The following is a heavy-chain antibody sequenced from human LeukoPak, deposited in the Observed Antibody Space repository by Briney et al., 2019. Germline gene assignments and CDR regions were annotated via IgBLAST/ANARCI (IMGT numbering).Heavy chain of an antibody. J-gene: IGHJ5*02. CDR2: ITHNGST. V-gene: IGHV4-34*01. CDR1: VGSFTGYY. Sequence: PSETLSLTSAIYVGSFTGYYWSSIRQRPGKGLWWMFEITHNGSTKYNTSIKSRVTISVDTSKNQFSLNLTSVTAADTAVYYCARLYIGGYSRSTNYNWFDPWGQGTLVTVSS. CDR3: ARLYIGGYSRSTNYNWFDP. D-gene: IGHD6-13*01.